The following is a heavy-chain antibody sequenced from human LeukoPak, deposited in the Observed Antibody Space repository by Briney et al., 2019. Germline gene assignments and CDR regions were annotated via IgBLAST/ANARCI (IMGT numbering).Heavy chain of an antibody. CDR1: GYSFTNYW. CDR3: ARHGGAYCSSSNCYTDH. V-gene: IGHV5-51*01. J-gene: IGHJ4*02. CDR2: IWPGDSDT. D-gene: IGHD2-2*02. Sequence: AGESLKISCKASGYSFTNYWIGWVRQMPGKGLEWMGIIWPGDSDTKYNPSFEGQVTISADRSINTAYLQWSNLKASDTAIYYCARHGGAYCSSSNCYTDHWGQGTLVTVSS.